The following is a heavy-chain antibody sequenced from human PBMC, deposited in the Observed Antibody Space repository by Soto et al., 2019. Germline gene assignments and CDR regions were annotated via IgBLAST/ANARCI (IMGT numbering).Heavy chain of an antibody. CDR2: ISGSGGRT. D-gene: IGHD2-15*01. CDR3: AREASVGTFDY. J-gene: IGHJ4*02. Sequence: GGSLRLSCAASGFTFSSYAMSWVRQAPGKGLEWVSAISGSGGRTYYADSVKGRVTMTRDTSTSTVYMELSGLRSEDTAVYYCAREASVGTFDYWGQGTLVTVSS. V-gene: IGHV3-23*01. CDR1: GFTFSSYA.